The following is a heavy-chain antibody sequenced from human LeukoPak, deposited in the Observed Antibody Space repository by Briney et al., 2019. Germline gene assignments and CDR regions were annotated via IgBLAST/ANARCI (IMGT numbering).Heavy chain of an antibody. CDR2: YSGST. V-gene: IGHV4-59*08. CDR3: ARHGNIAAAALDAFDI. J-gene: IGHJ3*02. D-gene: IGHD6-13*01. Sequence: YSGSTNYNPSLKSRVTISVDTSKNQFSLKLSSVTAADTAVYYCARHGNIAAAALDAFDIWGQGTMVTVSS.